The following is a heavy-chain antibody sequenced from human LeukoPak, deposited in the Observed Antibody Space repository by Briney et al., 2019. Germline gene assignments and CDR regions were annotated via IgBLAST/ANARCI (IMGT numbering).Heavy chain of an antibody. D-gene: IGHD6-19*01. Sequence: SETLSLTCAVYGGSFSGYYWSWIRQPPGKGLEWIGEINHSGSTNYNPSLKSRVTISVDTSKNQFSLKLNSVTAADTAVYYCARGLAVAGRGLWDYWGQGTLVTVSS. CDR1: GGSFSGYY. CDR3: ARGLAVAGRGLWDY. V-gene: IGHV4-34*01. J-gene: IGHJ4*02. CDR2: INHSGST.